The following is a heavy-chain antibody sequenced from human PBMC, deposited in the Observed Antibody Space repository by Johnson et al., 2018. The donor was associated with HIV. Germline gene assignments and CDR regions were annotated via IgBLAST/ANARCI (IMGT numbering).Heavy chain of an antibody. CDR2: ISYDGSSK. Sequence: QVQLVESGGGVVQPGRSLRLSCAASGFTFSSYAMHWVRQAPGKGLEWVAVISYDGSSKFSADSVKGRFTISRDNSKNTLYLQMNSLRVEDTAVYFCAKPEGAQFLGSYGAFDIWGQGTMVTVSS. J-gene: IGHJ3*02. CDR1: GFTFSSYA. D-gene: IGHD5-18*01. V-gene: IGHV3-30*18. CDR3: AKPEGAQFLGSYGAFDI.